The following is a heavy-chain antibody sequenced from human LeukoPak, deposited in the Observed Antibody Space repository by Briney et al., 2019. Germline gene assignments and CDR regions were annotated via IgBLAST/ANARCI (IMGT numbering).Heavy chain of an antibody. Sequence: ASVKVSCKASGYTFTGYYMHWVRQAPGQGLEWMGWINPNSGGTNYAQKFQGRVTMTRDTSISTTYMELSRLRSDDTAVYYCARRRYYYDSSGYSDWGQGTLVTVSS. CDR3: ARRRYYYDSSGYSD. D-gene: IGHD3-22*01. CDR2: INPNSGGT. CDR1: GYTFTGYY. J-gene: IGHJ4*02. V-gene: IGHV1-2*02.